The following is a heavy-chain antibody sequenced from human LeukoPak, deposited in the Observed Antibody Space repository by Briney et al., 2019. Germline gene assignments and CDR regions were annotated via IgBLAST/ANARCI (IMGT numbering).Heavy chain of an antibody. CDR2: IYYSGST. D-gene: IGHD2-15*01. CDR3: ARDRTFSGGESYYYYYGMDV. Sequence: SETLSLTCTVSGGSISSYHWSWIRQPPGKGLEWIGYIYYSGSTNYNPSLKSRVTISVDTSKNQFSLKLSSVTAADTAVYYCARDRTFSGGESYYYYYGMDVWGQGTTVTVSS. J-gene: IGHJ6*02. V-gene: IGHV4-59*01. CDR1: GGSISSYH.